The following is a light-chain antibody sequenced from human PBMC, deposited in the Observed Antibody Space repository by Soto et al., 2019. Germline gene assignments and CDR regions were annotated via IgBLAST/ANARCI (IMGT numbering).Light chain of an antibody. CDR1: QSVSSN. CDR2: GAS. V-gene: IGKV3-15*01. Sequence: EIVMTQSPATLSVSPGEGATLSCRASQSVSSNLAWYQQKPGQAPRLLIYGASTKTTGTPARFSGSGSGTDFTPTINCLQSDDFAVYSCQQYNNWPTVGQGTKVEIK. CDR3: QQYNNWPT. J-gene: IGKJ1*01.